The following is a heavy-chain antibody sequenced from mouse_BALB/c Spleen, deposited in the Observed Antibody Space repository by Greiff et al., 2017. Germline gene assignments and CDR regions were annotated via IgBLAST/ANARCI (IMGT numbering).Heavy chain of an antibody. J-gene: IGHJ2*01. CDR1: GYAFTNYL. D-gene: IGHD3-1*01. Sequence: VQLQQSGAELVRPGTSVKVSCKASGYAFTNYLIEWVKQRPGQGLEWIGVINPGSGGTNYNEKFKGKATLTADKSSSTAYMQLSSLTSDDSAVYFCARSGGNYFDYGGQGTTLTVSS. V-gene: IGHV1-54*01. CDR3: ARSGGNYFDY. CDR2: INPGSGGT.